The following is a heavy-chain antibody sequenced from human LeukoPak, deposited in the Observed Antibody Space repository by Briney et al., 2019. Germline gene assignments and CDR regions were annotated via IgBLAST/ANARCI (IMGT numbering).Heavy chain of an antibody. D-gene: IGHD1-26*01. CDR1: GGSISSYY. CDR2: IYYTGST. V-gene: IGHV4-59*01. CDR3: ARNVGRWFDP. Sequence: PSETLSLTCTVSGGSISSYYWSWIRQPPGKGLEWIGYIYYTGSTNYNPSLKSRVTISVVTSKNQFSLKLSSVTAADTAVYCCARNVGRWFDPWGQGTLVTVSS. J-gene: IGHJ5*02.